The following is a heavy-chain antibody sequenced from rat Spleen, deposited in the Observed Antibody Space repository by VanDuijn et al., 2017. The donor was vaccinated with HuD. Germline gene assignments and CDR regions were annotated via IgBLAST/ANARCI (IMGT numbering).Heavy chain of an antibody. CDR1: GFTFSNYY. CDR2: ITTGDGST. CDR3: TRENWVFDY. D-gene: IGHD5-1*01. Sequence: EVQLVESGGGLVQPGGTLKLSCAASGFTFSNYYMAWVRQAPTKGLEWVAYITTGDGSTYYRDSVKGRFTISRDNAKSTLYLQMNSLRSEDTATYYCTRENWVFDYWGQGVMVTVSA. V-gene: IGHV5-27*01. J-gene: IGHJ2*01.